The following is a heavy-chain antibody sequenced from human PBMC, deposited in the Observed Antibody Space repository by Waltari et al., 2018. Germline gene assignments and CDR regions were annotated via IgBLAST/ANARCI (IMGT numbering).Heavy chain of an antibody. D-gene: IGHD3-3*01. CDR2: SEADGRAT. Sequence: EVQLVESGGGLVQPGGSLRLSCAASGFTFSAYRMHWVRQAPGKGLVWVSLSEADGRATLYADSGKGRFTMSRDNAKDTLYLQMNSLRGEDTAVYYCAIQISGVVFWGQGTLVTVSS. V-gene: IGHV3-74*01. CDR3: AIQISGVVF. J-gene: IGHJ4*02. CDR1: GFTFSAYR.